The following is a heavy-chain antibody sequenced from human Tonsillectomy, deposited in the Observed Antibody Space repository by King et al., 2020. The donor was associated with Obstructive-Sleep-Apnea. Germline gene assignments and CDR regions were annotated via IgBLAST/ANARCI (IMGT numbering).Heavy chain of an antibody. CDR2: IYYSGST. D-gene: IGHD3-10*01. J-gene: IGHJ5*02. V-gene: IGHV4-30-4*01. Sequence: QLQESGPGLVKPSQTLSLTCTVSGASISSGDYYWSWIRQPPGKGLEWIGYIYYSGSTYYNPSLESRLTISLNSYKNQFSLNLSSVTAADTAVYFCARDARKDYYGSGSSGIIDPWGQGTLVTVS. CDR3: ARDARKDYYGSGSSGIIDP. CDR1: GASISSGDYY.